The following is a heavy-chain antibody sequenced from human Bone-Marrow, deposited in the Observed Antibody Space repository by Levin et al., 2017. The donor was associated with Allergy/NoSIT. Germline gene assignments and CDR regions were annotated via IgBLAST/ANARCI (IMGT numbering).Heavy chain of an antibody. V-gene: IGHV4-4*07. CDR2: ISASGST. D-gene: IGHD3-9*01. CDR1: GGSITNLY. J-gene: IGHJ4*02. CDR3: ARRASDDWYYES. Sequence: SQTLSLPCPVSGGSITNLYCGWFRQPAGKQLEWIGRISASGSTNENPSLQSRVTMSVDTSKNQFSLRLTSLTAADTAMYYCARRASDDWYYESWGQGTLVTVSS.